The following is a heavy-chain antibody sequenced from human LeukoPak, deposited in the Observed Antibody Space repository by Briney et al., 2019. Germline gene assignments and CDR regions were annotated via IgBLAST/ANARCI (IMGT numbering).Heavy chain of an antibody. D-gene: IGHD2-2*01. CDR1: GYTFTGYY. V-gene: IGHV1-2*02. Sequence: ASVKVSCKASGYTFTGYYMHWVRQAPGQGLEWMGWINPNSGGTNYAQKFQGRVTMTRDTSISTAYMELSRLRSDDTAVYYCARGIAVVVPAASFDYWGQGTLVTVSS. J-gene: IGHJ4*02. CDR2: INPNSGGT. CDR3: ARGIAVVVPAASFDY.